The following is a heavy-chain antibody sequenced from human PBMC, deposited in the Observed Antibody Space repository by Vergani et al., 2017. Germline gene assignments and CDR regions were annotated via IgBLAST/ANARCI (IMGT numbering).Heavy chain of an antibody. Sequence: QVQLQQWGAGLLKPSETLSLTCAVYGGSFSGYYWSWIRQPPGKGLEWIGEINHSGSTNYNPSLKSRVTISVDTSKNQFSLKLSSVTAAGTAVYYCARGFWSGYYPRGGSTYYYYYYMDVWGKGTTVTVSS. V-gene: IGHV4-34*01. CDR3: ARGFWSGYYPRGGSTYYYYYYMDV. CDR1: GGSFSGYY. CDR2: INHSGST. D-gene: IGHD3-3*01. J-gene: IGHJ6*03.